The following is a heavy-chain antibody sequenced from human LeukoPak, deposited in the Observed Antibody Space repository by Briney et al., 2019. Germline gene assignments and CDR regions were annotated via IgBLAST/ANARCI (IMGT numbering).Heavy chain of an antibody. D-gene: IGHD3-10*01. CDR3: AREAPSLLSEYYFDY. V-gene: IGHV4-59*01. Sequence: PSETLSLTCTVSGGSISSYYWSWIRQPPGKGLEWIGYIYYSGSTNYNPSLKSRVTISVDTSKNQFSLKLSSVTAADTAVYYCAREAPSLLSEYYFDYWGQGTLVTVSS. J-gene: IGHJ4*02. CDR1: GGSISSYY. CDR2: IYYSGST.